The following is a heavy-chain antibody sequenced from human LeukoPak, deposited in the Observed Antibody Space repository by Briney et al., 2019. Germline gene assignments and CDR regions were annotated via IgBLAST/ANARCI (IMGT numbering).Heavy chain of an antibody. V-gene: IGHV4-59*01. CDR1: GGSISSYY. Sequence: SETLSLTCTVSGGSISSYYWSWIRQPPGKGLEWIGYIYYSGSTNYNPSLKSRVTISVDTSKNQFSLKLSSVTAADTAVYYCASLLSTQYYFDYWGQGTLVTVSS. CDR2: IYYSGST. J-gene: IGHJ4*02. D-gene: IGHD1-26*01. CDR3: ASLLSTQYYFDY.